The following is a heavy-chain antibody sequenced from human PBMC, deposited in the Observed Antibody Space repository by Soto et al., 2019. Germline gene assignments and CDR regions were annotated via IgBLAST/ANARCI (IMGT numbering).Heavy chain of an antibody. V-gene: IGHV2-5*02. CDR2: IYWDDDK. CDR1: GFSLSTGGVG. D-gene: IGHD2-21*02. Sequence: QITLKESGPTLVKPTQTLTLTCTFSGFSLSTGGVGVGWIRQPPGKALEWLALIYWDDDKRYSPSLKSRLTVTKDTPKNQVVHTMTNIDPVDTATYYCAHSRCGGDCLRSYSSHYYYGMDVWGQGTTVTVSS. J-gene: IGHJ6*02. CDR3: AHSRCGGDCLRSYSSHYYYGMDV.